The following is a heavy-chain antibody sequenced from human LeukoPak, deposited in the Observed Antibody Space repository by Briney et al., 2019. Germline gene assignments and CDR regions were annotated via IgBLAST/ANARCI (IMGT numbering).Heavy chain of an antibody. CDR1: GFTFSSYS. D-gene: IGHD1-26*01. Sequence: PGGSLRLSCAASGFTFSSYSMNWVRQAPGKGLEWVSSISSSSSYIYYADSVKGRFTISRDNAKNSLYLQMNSLRAEDTAVYYCATRPGRGATNPFDYWGQGTLVTVSS. CDR2: ISSSSSYI. V-gene: IGHV3-21*01. J-gene: IGHJ4*02. CDR3: ATRPGRGATNPFDY.